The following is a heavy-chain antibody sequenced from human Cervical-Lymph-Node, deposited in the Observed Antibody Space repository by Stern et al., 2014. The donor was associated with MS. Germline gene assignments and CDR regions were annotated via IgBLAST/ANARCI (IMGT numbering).Heavy chain of an antibody. CDR2: INNYGSST. V-gene: IGHV3-74*02. J-gene: IGHJ6*02. CDR1: GFIFSGFW. CDR3: ARGHYYGMDV. Sequence: EVQLVESGGGLVKPGGSLRLSCAASGFIFSGFWMHWVRQAPGKGLVWVSHINNYGSSTTYVDSVKGLFTISRDNAKNTLYLQMNSLRAEDTAVYYCARGHYYGMDVWGQGTTVTVSS.